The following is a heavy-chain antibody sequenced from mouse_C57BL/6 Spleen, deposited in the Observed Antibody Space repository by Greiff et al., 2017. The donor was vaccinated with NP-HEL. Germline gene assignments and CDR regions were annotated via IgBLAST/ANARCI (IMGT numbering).Heavy chain of an antibody. CDR2: IYPGDGDT. D-gene: IGHD1-1*01. V-gene: IGHV1-80*01. CDR1: GYAFSSYW. CDR3: ARHYYGSPYWYFDV. Sequence: QVQLQQSGAELVKPGASVKISCKASGYAFSSYWMNWVKQRPGKGLEWIGQIYPGDGDTNYNGKFKGKATLTADKSSSTAYMQLSSLTSEDSAVYFCARHYYGSPYWYFDVWGTGTTVTVSA. J-gene: IGHJ1*03.